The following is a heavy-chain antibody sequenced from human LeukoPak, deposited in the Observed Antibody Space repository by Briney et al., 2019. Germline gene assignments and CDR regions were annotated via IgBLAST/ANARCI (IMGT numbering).Heavy chain of an antibody. V-gene: IGHV1-18*01. CDR2: ISAYNGNT. CDR1: GYTFTSYG. Sequence: GASVKVSCKASGYTFTSYGISWVRQAPGQGLEWMGWISAYNGNTNYAQKLQGRVTMTTDTSTSTAYMELRSLRSDDTAVYYCARWTDSSGWYYYYYYGMDVWGQGTTVTVSS. D-gene: IGHD6-19*01. CDR3: ARWTDSSGWYYYYYYGMDV. J-gene: IGHJ6*02.